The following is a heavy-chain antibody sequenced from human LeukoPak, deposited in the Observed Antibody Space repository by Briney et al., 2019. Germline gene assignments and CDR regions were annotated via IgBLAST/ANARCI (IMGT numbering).Heavy chain of an antibody. CDR3: ARDFAPLITCGGGGPFHI. Sequence: GGSLRLSCAASGVTFSSYEMNWVRQAPGKGLEWVSYISSSGSTIYYANSVKGRFTISRDNATNSLYLQMNSLRADDTAAYYFARDFAPLITCGGGGPFHIWGQGTMVTVSS. CDR1: GVTFSSYE. J-gene: IGHJ3*02. V-gene: IGHV3-48*03. D-gene: IGHD3-16*01. CDR2: ISSSGSTI.